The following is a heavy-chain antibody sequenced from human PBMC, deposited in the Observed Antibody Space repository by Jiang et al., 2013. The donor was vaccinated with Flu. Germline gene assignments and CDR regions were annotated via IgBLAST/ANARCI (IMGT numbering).Heavy chain of an antibody. CDR2: ISADNGGT. Sequence: GAEVKKPGASVTVSCKASGYTFSTYGFSWVRQAPGQGLEWMGWISADNGGTNYAQKFQGRVTMTTETSTNTAYMELRSLRSDDAALYYCARNVLPASGSYVPDYWGQGTLVTVSS. CDR3: ARNVLPASGSYVPDY. CDR1: GYTFSTYG. V-gene: IGHV1-18*01. J-gene: IGHJ4*02. D-gene: IGHD3-10*01.